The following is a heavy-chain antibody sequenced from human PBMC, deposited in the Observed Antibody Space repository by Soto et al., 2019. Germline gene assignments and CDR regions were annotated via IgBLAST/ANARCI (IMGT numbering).Heavy chain of an antibody. CDR1: GGSISNGGDY. CDR3: ARKFTVTTGFDY. CDR2: IYYSGST. V-gene: IGHV4-31*03. Sequence: QVQLQESGPGLLKPSQTLSLTCTVSGGSISNGGDYGSWIRQHPGKGLEWIGYIYYSGSTYYNPSLKSRVTISVDTSKNRFSLKLSSVTAADTAVYYCARKFTVTTGFDYWGQGTLVTVSS. D-gene: IGHD4-4*01. J-gene: IGHJ4*02.